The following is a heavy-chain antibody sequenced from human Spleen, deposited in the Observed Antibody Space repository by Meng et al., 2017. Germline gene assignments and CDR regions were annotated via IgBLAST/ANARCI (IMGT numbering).Heavy chain of an antibody. V-gene: IGHV3-7*03. CDR2: IKQDGREK. Sequence: GGSLRLSCAATGFTVGINYMRWVRQAPGKGLEWVANIKQDGREKYYVDSVKGRFTISRDNAKNSLYLQMNSLKSEDTDLYYCAKDRRWNGDFDYWGQGTLVTVSS. CDR1: GFTVGINY. J-gene: IGHJ4*02. D-gene: IGHD1-1*01. CDR3: AKDRRWNGDFDY.